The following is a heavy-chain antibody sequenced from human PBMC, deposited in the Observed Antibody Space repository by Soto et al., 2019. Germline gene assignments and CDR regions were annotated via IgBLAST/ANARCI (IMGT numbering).Heavy chain of an antibody. V-gene: IGHV4-30-4*01. CDR3: ARGYDYVWGNNYGMDV. CDR2: IYYSGST. J-gene: IGHJ6*02. D-gene: IGHD3-16*01. CDR1: GGSISSGDYY. Sequence: PSETLSLTCTVSGGSISSGDYYWSWIRQPPGKGLEWIGYIYYSGSTYYNPSLKSRVTISVDTSKNQFSLKLSSVTAADTAVYYCARGYDYVWGNNYGMDVWGQGTTVTVSS.